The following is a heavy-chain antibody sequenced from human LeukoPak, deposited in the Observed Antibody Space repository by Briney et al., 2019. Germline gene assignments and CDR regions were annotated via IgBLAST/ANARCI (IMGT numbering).Heavy chain of an antibody. CDR3: ARRWLSYYGMDV. CDR2: FSSDGSST. J-gene: IGHJ6*02. V-gene: IGHV3-74*01. D-gene: IGHD6-19*01. Sequence: PLGPLRLSCPASAFTFSSHWIPWVPQSPAKELVWVSRFSSDGSSTGYADSVKGRFTISRDNAKNALYLQMNSLRAEDTAVYYCARRWLSYYGMDVWGQGTTVTVSS. CDR1: AFTFSSHW.